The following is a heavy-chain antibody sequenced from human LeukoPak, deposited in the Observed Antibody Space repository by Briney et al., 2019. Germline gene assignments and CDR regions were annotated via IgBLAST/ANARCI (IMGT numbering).Heavy chain of an antibody. CDR3: ARVGDSSDWYGAFDI. CDR2: ISSSSSYI. CDR1: GFTFSSYG. J-gene: IGHJ3*02. D-gene: IGHD6-19*01. V-gene: IGHV3-21*01. Sequence: GGSLRLSCAASGFTFSSYGMHWVRQAPGKGLEWVSSISSSSSYIYYADSVKGRFTISRDNAKNSLYLQMNSLRAEDTAVYYCARVGDSSDWYGAFDIWGQGTMVTVSS.